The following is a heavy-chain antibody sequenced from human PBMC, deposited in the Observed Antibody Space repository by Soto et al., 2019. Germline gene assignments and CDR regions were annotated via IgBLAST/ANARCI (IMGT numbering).Heavy chain of an antibody. CDR2: ISGSGGNT. V-gene: IGHV3-23*01. CDR3: AKAGYRGATFYYNYMDV. D-gene: IGHD5-12*01. J-gene: IGHJ6*03. Sequence: GGSLRLSCAASGFDFSSYAMSWVRQAPGKGLEWVSGISGSGGNTYYADSVKGRFTISRDNSKSTLHLQMNSLGAADTAIYYCAKAGYRGATFYYNYMDVWGKGATVTVSS. CDR1: GFDFSSYA.